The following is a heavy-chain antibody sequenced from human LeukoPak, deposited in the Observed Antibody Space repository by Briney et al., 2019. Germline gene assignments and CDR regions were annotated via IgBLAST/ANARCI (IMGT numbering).Heavy chain of an antibody. CDR2: INSSASTK. CDR3: ARDILVLPSAKYGGSYYYGMDV. J-gene: IGHJ6*02. Sequence: GGSLRLSCAASGFTISNYRRNWVRQAPGKGLEWVSSINSSASTKYYADSVKGRFTISRDNAENSLYLQLNSLRDEDTAVYYCARDILVLPSAKYGGSYYYGMDVWGQGTTVTVSS. D-gene: IGHD2-2*01. CDR1: GFTISNYR. V-gene: IGHV3-48*02.